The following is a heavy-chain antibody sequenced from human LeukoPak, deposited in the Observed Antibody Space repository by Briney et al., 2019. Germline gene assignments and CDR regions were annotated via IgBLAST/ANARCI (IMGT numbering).Heavy chain of an antibody. CDR2: IYYRGTT. V-gene: IGHV4-4*02. Sequence: SETLSLTCAVSGGSISSSDWWSWVRQPPGKGLEWIGEIYYRGTTNYNPSFQSRVTISVDKSKNQFSLKLSSVTAADTAVYYCAKYGSGSYIGQWGQGTLVTVSS. D-gene: IGHD3-10*01. CDR1: GGSISSSDW. CDR3: AKYGSGSYIGQ. J-gene: IGHJ4*02.